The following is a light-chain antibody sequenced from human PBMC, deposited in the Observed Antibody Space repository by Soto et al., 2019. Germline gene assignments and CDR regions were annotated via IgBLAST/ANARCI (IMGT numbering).Light chain of an antibody. J-gene: IGKJ5*01. Sequence: DIHMTQSPPSLSASVGNIFTITCRASQSISTYLNWYQKKQGKAPNLLIYDASRLQSGVPSRLSGSGGGTDLTISISSLKNEDFETYFCQQSYMDPITFGQGTRLEIK. V-gene: IGKV1-39*01. CDR3: QQSYMDPIT. CDR2: DAS. CDR1: QSISTY.